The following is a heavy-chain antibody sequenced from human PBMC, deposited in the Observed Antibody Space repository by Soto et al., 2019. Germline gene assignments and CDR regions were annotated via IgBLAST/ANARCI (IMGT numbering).Heavy chain of an antibody. CDR2: IYYSGST. CDR1: GGSISSYY. CDR3: ARYVPGEVRGVIDVYYYYGMDV. J-gene: IGHJ6*02. Sequence: SETLSLTCTVSGGSISSYYWSWIRQPPGKGLEWIGYIYYSGSTNYNPSLKSRVTISVDTSKNQFSLKLSSVTAADTAVYYCARYVPGEVRGVIDVYYYYGMDVWGQGTTVTVSS. D-gene: IGHD3-10*01. V-gene: IGHV4-59*01.